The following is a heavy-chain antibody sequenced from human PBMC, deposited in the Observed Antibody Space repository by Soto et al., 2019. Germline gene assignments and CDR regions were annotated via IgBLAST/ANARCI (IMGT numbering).Heavy chain of an antibody. D-gene: IGHD3-3*01. Sequence: VASVKVSCKAPGDTFTSYYLNWVRQAPGQGLEWMGVINPHGGSTKYAQKFQGRITMTRDTSRSTVYMELSSLRSDDTAIYYCARSSGGNFGIIIEGSNWFDTWGQGTLVIVS. V-gene: IGHV1-46*01. CDR1: GDTFTSYY. CDR3: ARSSGGNFGIIIEGSNWFDT. CDR2: INPHGGST. J-gene: IGHJ5*02.